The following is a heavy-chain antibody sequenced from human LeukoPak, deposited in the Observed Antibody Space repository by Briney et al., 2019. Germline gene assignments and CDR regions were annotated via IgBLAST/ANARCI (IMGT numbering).Heavy chain of an antibody. D-gene: IGHD3-22*01. CDR1: GGSISSYY. CDR3: ARFYDSSGYYQRAFDI. Sequence: PSETLSLTCTVSGGSISSYYWSWIRQPPGKGLEWIGYIYYSGSTNYNPSLKSRVTISVDTSKNQFSLKLSSVTAADTAVYYCARFYDSSGYYQRAFDIWAKGQWSPSLQ. J-gene: IGHJ3*02. V-gene: IGHV4-59*01. CDR2: IYYSGST.